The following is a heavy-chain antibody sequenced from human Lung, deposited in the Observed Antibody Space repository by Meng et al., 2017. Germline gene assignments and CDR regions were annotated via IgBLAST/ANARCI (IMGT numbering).Heavy chain of an antibody. J-gene: IGHJ4*02. CDR2: SNPKSGDT. Sequence: QGLWVQSGAEVKKPGASVKVSCKPSGYNFPDYYIHWVRRAPGQGLEWMGRSNPKSGDTHYAQKFQARVTMTGDTSISTAYMELSGLRSDDTAMYYCARDEDISAAGKLFGDYWGQGTLVTFPQ. D-gene: IGHD6-25*01. V-gene: IGHV1-2*06. CDR3: ARDEDISAAGKLFGDY. CDR1: GYNFPDYY.